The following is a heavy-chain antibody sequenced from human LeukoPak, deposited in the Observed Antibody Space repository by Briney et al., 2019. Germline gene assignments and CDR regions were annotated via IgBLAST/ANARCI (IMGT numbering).Heavy chain of an antibody. CDR1: GGSISSSSYY. CDR2: IFYSGTT. Sequence: PSETLSLTCTVSGGSISSSSYYWGWIRPPPGKGLVWIGNIFYSGTTYYNPSLKSRVTISVDTSKNQFSLKMRSVTAADTAVYYCARVLRGGTYYFDYWGQGTLVTVSS. CDR3: ARVLRGGTYYFDY. J-gene: IGHJ4*02. D-gene: IGHD1-26*01. V-gene: IGHV4-39*01.